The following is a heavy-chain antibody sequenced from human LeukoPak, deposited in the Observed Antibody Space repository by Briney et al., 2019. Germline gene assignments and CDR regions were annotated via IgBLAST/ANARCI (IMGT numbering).Heavy chain of an antibody. V-gene: IGHV3-48*03. CDR2: ISTSGSTI. J-gene: IGHJ4*02. Sequence: GGALRLSCAASGFTFSTYEMNWVRQAPGKGLGWVSYISTSGSTIYYVDSVKGRFTISGENAKNSLSLQKNSLRAVVTSVYYCARAYYDSSGYYDTIDYWGQGTLVTVSS. CDR3: ARAYYDSSGYYDTIDY. D-gene: IGHD3-22*01. CDR1: GFTFSTYE.